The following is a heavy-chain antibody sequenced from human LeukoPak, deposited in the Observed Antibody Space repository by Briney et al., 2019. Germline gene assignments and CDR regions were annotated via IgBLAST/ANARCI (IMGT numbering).Heavy chain of an antibody. Sequence: PSETLSLTCTVSGGSISSYYWSWIRQPPGKGLECIGYIYYSGSTNYNPSLKSRVTISVDTSKNQFSLKLSSVTAADTAVYYCARDGGEGGATFDYWGQGTLVTVSS. CDR2: IYYSGST. D-gene: IGHD1-26*01. V-gene: IGHV4-59*01. CDR3: ARDGGEGGATFDY. CDR1: GGSISSYY. J-gene: IGHJ4*02.